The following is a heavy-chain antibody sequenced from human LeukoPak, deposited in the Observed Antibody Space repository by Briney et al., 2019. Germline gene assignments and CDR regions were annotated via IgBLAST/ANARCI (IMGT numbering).Heavy chain of an antibody. CDR1: GYLFTGYY. Sequence: ASGKVSCKASGYLFTGYYIHWVRQAPGQGLEWLGWINPNSGDTKYAPKFQGRVTMTRDTTNNTVYMDLTRLIFDDTAMYYCARDGVFRFEVGDVYYYYMDVWGKGTTVIISS. J-gene: IGHJ6*03. D-gene: IGHD2-21*02. V-gene: IGHV1-2*02. CDR3: ARDGVFRFEVGDVYYYYMDV. CDR2: INPNSGDT.